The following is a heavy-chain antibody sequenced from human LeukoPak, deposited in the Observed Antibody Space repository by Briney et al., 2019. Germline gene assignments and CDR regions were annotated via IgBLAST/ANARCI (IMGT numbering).Heavy chain of an antibody. CDR1: GFTFSTYG. CDR3: ARDLKLTY. CDR2: ISRSGSTI. Sequence: GGSLRLSCVASGFTFSTYGMSWVRQAPGKGLEWVSAISRSGSTIYYADSVKGRFTISRDNAKNSLYLQMNSLRAEDTAVYYCARDLKLTYWGQGTLVTVSS. D-gene: IGHD2-15*01. J-gene: IGHJ4*02. V-gene: IGHV3-48*04.